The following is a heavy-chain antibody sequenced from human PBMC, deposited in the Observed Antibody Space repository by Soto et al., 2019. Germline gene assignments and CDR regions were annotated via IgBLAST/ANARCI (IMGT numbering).Heavy chain of an antibody. Sequence: QVQLQESGPGLVKPSQTLSLTCTVSGGSISSGGYYWSWIRQHPGKGLEWIGYIYYSGSTYYNPSFKSRVTISVDTSKNQFSLKLSSVTAADTAVYYCARDIPFGVPYDSGNWFDPWGQGTLVTVSS. CDR2: IYYSGST. V-gene: IGHV4-31*03. J-gene: IGHJ5*02. D-gene: IGHD3-3*01. CDR3: ARDIPFGVPYDSGNWFDP. CDR1: GGSISSGGYY.